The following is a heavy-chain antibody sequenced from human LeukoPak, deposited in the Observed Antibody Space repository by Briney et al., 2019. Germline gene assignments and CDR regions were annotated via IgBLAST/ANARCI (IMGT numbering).Heavy chain of an antibody. CDR2: INHSGST. J-gene: IGHJ4*02. CDR3: ARLYSGSYIY. Sequence: SETLSLPCAVYGGSFSGYYWSWIRQPPGKGLEWIGEINHSGSTNYNPSLKSGVTISVDTSKNQFSLKLSSVTAADTAVYYCARLYSGSYIYWGQGTLVTVSS. D-gene: IGHD1-26*01. V-gene: IGHV4-34*01. CDR1: GGSFSGYY.